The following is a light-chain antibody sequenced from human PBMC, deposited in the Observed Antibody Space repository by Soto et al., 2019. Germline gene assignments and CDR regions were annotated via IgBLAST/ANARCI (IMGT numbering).Light chain of an antibody. CDR1: QSVSSN. CDR2: AAS. CDR3: QQYNNWIT. V-gene: IGKV3-15*01. Sequence: EIVMTQSPATLSVSPWERATLSCRASQSVSSNLARYQQKPGQAPRLLIYAASNRATGVPARFSGSWSGTEFTLTISSLQSEDFAVYYCQQYNNWITFGQGTRLEI. J-gene: IGKJ5*01.